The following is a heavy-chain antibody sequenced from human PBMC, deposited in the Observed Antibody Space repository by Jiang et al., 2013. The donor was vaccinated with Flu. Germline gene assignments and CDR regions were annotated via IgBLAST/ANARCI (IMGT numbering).Heavy chain of an antibody. Sequence: KPGASVKVSCKASGYTFTSYGISWVRQAPGQGLEWMGWISAYNGNTNYAQKLQGRVTMTTDTSTSTAYMELRSLRSDDTAVYYCASNIGSSWYSTPFDYWGQGTLVTVSS. CDR1: GYTFTSYG. D-gene: IGHD6-13*01. CDR3: ASNIGSSWYSTPFDY. J-gene: IGHJ4*02. CDR2: ISAYNGNT. V-gene: IGHV1-18*01.